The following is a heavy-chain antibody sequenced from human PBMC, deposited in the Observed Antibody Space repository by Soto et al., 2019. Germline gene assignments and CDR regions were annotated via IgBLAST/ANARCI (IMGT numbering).Heavy chain of an antibody. D-gene: IGHD5-12*01. Sequence: QVQLQESGPGLVKPSETLSLTCTVSGGSISGYFWSWIRQPPGKGLEWNGYIYHTGSTNYNPSLKTRVTISLETSKSQCSLELNSVTAADTAVYFCARDVYSGYDFFDYWGQGTLVTVSS. CDR1: GGSISGYF. CDR3: ARDVYSGYDFFDY. CDR2: IYHTGST. V-gene: IGHV4-59*01. J-gene: IGHJ4*02.